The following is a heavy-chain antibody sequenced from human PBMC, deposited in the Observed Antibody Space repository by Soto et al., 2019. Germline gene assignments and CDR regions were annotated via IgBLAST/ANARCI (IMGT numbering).Heavy chain of an antibody. J-gene: IGHJ6*02. CDR2: INAGNGNT. Sequence: ASVKVSCKASGYTFTSYAMHWVRQAPGQRLEWMGWINAGNGNTKYSQKFQGRVTITRDTSASTAYMELSSLRSEDTAVYYCANTPITIFGVVTDSGMDVWGQGTTVTVSS. V-gene: IGHV1-3*01. D-gene: IGHD3-3*01. CDR1: GYTFTSYA. CDR3: ANTPITIFGVVTDSGMDV.